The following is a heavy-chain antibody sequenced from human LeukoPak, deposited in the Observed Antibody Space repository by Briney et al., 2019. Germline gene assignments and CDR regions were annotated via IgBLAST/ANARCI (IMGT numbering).Heavy chain of an antibody. D-gene: IGHD2-2*02. Sequence: SQTLSLTCTVSGGSISSGSYYWSWIRQPAGKGLEWIGRIYTSGSTNYNPSLKSRVTISVDTSKNQFSLNLSSVTAADTAVYYCASGGVPAAISDAFDIWGQGTMVTVSS. J-gene: IGHJ3*02. CDR3: ASGGVPAAISDAFDI. CDR1: GGSISSGSYY. CDR2: IYTSGST. V-gene: IGHV4-61*02.